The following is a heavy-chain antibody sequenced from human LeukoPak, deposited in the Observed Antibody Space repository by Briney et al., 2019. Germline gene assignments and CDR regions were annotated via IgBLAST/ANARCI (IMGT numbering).Heavy chain of an antibody. CDR2: NSAYKGST. CDR1: SYTFTGYD. V-gene: IGHV1-18*01. J-gene: IGHJ5*02. Sequence: ASVKVYCKASSYTFTGYDIIWVRQAPGQGLEWLGWNSAYKGSTKYPQMFQGRVTVTTDTSTSTAYTELRSLRSDDTAVYYCARADSGGYYVAYWSWGQGTLVTVPS. CDR3: ARADSGGYYVAYWS. D-gene: IGHD3-22*01.